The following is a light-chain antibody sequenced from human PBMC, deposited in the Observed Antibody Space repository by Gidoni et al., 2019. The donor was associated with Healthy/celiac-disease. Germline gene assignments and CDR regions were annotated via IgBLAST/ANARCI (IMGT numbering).Light chain of an antibody. CDR1: QSVSSY. CDR3: QQRSNWPPIT. V-gene: IGKV3-11*01. Sequence: EIVLTQSPATLSLSPGERATLSCRASQSVSSYLAWYQQKPGQAPRLLIYDASNRATDIPARFSGSGSGTDFTLTISSLEPEDFAVYCCQQRSNWPPITFGQGTRLEIK. J-gene: IGKJ5*01. CDR2: DAS.